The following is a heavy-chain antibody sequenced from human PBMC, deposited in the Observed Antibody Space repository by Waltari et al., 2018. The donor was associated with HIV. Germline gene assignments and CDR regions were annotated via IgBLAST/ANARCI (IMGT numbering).Heavy chain of an antibody. CDR3: AREPDFSYYRDF. CDR1: GFTF. J-gene: IGHJ6*03. Sequence: EVQLVESGGGFIQPGGSLRLSCAASGFTFMSWVRQAPGKGLEWVAKIKEDGGDKYYVDSVKGRFTISRDNAKNSLYLQMNSLRAEDTAVYYCAREPDFSYYRDFRGKGTTVTVS. CDR2: IKEDGGDK. V-gene: IGHV3-7*01.